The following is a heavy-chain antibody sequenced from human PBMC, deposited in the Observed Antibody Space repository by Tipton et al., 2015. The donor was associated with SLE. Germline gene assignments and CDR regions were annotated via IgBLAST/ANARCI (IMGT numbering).Heavy chain of an antibody. J-gene: IGHJ5*02. Sequence: TLSLTCTVSGDSVSTSNHYWGWIRQSPGQGLDWIGNFFYRGSTYYNPSLKSRVTISTDTSKNQFSLKLSSVTAADTAVYYCARGSSMVHGPLRWFDPWGQGTLVSVSS. D-gene: IGHD3-10*01. CDR3: ARGSSMVHGPLRWFDP. CDR1: GDSVSTSNHY. CDR2: FFYRGST. V-gene: IGHV4-39*07.